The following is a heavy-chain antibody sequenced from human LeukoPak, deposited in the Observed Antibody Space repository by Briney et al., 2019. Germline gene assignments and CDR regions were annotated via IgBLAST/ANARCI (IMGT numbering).Heavy chain of an antibody. Sequence: GESLKISCKGSGYSFTSYWIGWVRQMPGKGLEWMGIIYPGDSDTRYSPSFQGQVTISADKSISTAYLQWSSLKASDTAMYCCARLRCSSTSCYVLRPATFDYWGQGTLVTVSS. CDR1: GYSFTSYW. CDR2: IYPGDSDT. J-gene: IGHJ4*02. CDR3: ARLRCSSTSCYVLRPATFDY. D-gene: IGHD2-2*01. V-gene: IGHV5-51*01.